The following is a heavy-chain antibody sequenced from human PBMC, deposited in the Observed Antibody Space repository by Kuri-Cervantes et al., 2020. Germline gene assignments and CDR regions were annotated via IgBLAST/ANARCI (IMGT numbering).Heavy chain of an antibody. D-gene: IGHD6-13*01. Sequence: GESLKSSGAASGFTFSSYGMHWVLQAPGKGLEWVAFIRYDVSNEYYADSVKGRFTISRDSSKNTLYLQMNSLRADDTAVYYCAKRDTSSRYSFDFWGQGTLVTVSS. J-gene: IGHJ4*02. V-gene: IGHV3-30*02. CDR2: IRYDVSNE. CDR1: GFTFSSYG. CDR3: AKRDTSSRYSFDF.